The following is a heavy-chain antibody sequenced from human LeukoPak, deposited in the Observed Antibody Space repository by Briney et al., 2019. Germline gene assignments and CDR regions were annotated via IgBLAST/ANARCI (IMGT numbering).Heavy chain of an antibody. V-gene: IGHV3-21*01. D-gene: IGHD2-21*01. CDR1: GFTFSSYS. CDR2: ISSSSSYI. CDR3: TRAVHTDFGY. J-gene: IGHJ4*02. Sequence: KTGGSLRLSCAASGFTFSSYSMNWVRQAPGKGLEWVSSISSSSSYIYYADSVKGRFTISRDNAKNSLYLQMNSLRAEDTAVYYCTRAVHTDFGYWGQGTLVTVSS.